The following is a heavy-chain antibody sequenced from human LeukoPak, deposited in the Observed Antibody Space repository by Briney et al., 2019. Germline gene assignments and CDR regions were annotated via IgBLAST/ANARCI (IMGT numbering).Heavy chain of an antibody. D-gene: IGHD3-10*01. J-gene: IGHJ4*02. Sequence: SETLSLTCTASGGSISSYYWSWIRQPPGKGLEWIGYIYYSGSTNYNPSLKSRVTISVDTSKNQFSLKLSSVTAADTAVYYCARATYYNVDYWGQGTLVTVSS. V-gene: IGHV4-59*08. CDR2: IYYSGST. CDR3: ARATYYNVDY. CDR1: GGSISSYY.